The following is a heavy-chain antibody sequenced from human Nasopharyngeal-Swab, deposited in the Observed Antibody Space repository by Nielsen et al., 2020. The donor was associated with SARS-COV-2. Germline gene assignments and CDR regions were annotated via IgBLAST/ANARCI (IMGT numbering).Heavy chain of an antibody. CDR3: ARDWRYSSGWYPIDY. V-gene: IGHV1-3*01. D-gene: IGHD6-19*01. CDR2: INAGNGNT. J-gene: IGHJ4*02. Sequence: WVRQAPGQGLEWMGGINAGNGNTKYSQKFQGRVTITRDTSASTAYMELSSLRSEDTAVYYCARDWRYSSGWYPIDYWGQGTLVTVSS.